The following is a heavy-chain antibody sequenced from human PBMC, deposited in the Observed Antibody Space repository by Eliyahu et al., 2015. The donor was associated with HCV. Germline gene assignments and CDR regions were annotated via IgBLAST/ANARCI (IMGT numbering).Heavy chain of an antibody. CDR3: ARVFPGSGSHWYFDL. CDR1: GGSFSGYY. Sequence: QVQLQQWGAGLLKPSETLSLTCAVYGGSFSGYYWSWIRQPPGKGLEWIGEINHSGSTNYNPSLKSRVTISVDTSKNQFSLKLSSVTAADTAVYYCARVFPGSGSHWYFDLWGRGTLVTVSS. CDR2: INHSGST. J-gene: IGHJ2*01. V-gene: IGHV4-34*01. D-gene: IGHD3-10*01.